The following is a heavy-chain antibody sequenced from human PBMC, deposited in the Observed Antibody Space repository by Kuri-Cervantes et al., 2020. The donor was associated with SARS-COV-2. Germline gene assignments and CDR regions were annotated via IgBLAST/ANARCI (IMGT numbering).Heavy chain of an antibody. CDR2: ISGSGGST. CDR1: GFTFSSYS. CDR3: AEVTSPGTDLRY. J-gene: IGHJ4*02. Sequence: GESLKISCAASGFTFSSYSMNWVRQAPGKGLEWVSAISGSGGSTYYADSVKGRFTISRDNSKNTLYLQMNSLRAEDTAVYYCAEVTSPGTDLRYWGQGTLVTVSS. V-gene: IGHV3-23*01. D-gene: IGHD3-9*01.